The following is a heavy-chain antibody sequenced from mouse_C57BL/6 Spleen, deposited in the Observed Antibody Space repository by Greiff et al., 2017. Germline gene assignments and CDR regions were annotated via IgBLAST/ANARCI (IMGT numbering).Heavy chain of an antibody. CDR2: IYPGDGDT. V-gene: IGHV1-82*01. J-gene: IGHJ2*01. CDR3: TRGGSLDY. Sequence: VQLQQSGPELVKPGASVKISCKASGYAFSSSWMNWVKQRPGKGLEWIGRIYPGDGDTNSNGKFKGKATLTADKSSSTAYMQLSSRTSEDSAVYCCTRGGSLDYWGQGTTLTVSS. D-gene: IGHD6-1*01. CDR1: GYAFSSSW.